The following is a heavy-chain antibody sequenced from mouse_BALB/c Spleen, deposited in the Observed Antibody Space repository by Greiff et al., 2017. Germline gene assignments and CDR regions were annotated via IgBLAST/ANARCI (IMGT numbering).Heavy chain of an antibody. CDR3: ARRGHYYGYTGGMDY. Sequence: EVKLVESGGGLVKPGGSLKLSCAASGFAFSSYDMSWVRQTPEKRLEWVAYISSGGGSTYYPDTVKGRFTISRDNAKNTLYLQMSSLKSEDTAMYYCARRGHYYGYTGGMDYWGQGTSVTVSS. V-gene: IGHV5-12-1*01. J-gene: IGHJ4*01. CDR1: GFAFSSYD. D-gene: IGHD1-2*01. CDR2: ISSGGGST.